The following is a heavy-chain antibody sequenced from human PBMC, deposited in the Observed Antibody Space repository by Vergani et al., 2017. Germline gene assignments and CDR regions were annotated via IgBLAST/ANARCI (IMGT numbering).Heavy chain of an antibody. CDR1: GGSFSGYY. Sequence: QVQLQESGPGLLKPSETLSLTCAVYGGSFSGYYWSWIRQPPGKGLEWIGEINHSGSTNYNPSLKSRVTISVDTSKNQFSLKLSSVTAADTAVYYCARGVVGYGMDVWGQGTTVTVSS. CDR3: ARGVVGYGMDV. CDR2: INHSGST. V-gene: IGHV4-34*01. J-gene: IGHJ6*02.